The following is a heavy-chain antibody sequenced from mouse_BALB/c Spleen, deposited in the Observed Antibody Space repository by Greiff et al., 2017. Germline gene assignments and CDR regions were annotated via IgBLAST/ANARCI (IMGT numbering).Heavy chain of an antibody. CDR1: GFSLTSYG. CDR2: IWSGGST. D-gene: IGHD2-13*01. V-gene: IGHV2-4-1*01. CDR3: ARNWYGDYGVGGYFDV. Sequence: VKLVESGPGLVQPSQSLSITCAVSGFSLTSYGVHWVRQSPGKGLEWLGVIWSGGSTDYNAAFISRLSIIKDNSKSQVFFKMNSLQADDTAIYCCARNWYGDYGVGGYFDVWGAGTTVTVSS. J-gene: IGHJ1*01.